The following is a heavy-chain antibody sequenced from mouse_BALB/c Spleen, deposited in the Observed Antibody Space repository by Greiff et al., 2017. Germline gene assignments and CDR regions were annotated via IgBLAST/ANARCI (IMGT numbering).Heavy chain of an antibody. CDR2: INPGSGGT. V-gene: IGHV1-54*01. Sequence: QVQLQQSGAELVRPGTSVKVSCKASGYAFTNYLIEWVKQRPGQGLEWIGVINPGSGGTNYNEKFKGKATLTADKSSSTAYMQLSSLTSDDSAVYFCARFTGYWGQGTLVTVSA. CDR1: GYAFTNYL. J-gene: IGHJ3*01. CDR3: ARFTGY. D-gene: IGHD1-1*01.